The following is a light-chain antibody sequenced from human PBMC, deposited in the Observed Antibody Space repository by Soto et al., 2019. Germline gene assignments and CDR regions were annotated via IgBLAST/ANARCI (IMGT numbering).Light chain of an antibody. Sequence: EIVLTQSPATLSLSPGERATLSCRASQSVSSYLAWYQQKPGQAPRLLIYDASNRATGIPARFSGSGSGTDLTLTIRSLEPEDFAVSYCQQRSNWPQITFGQGTRLEIK. CDR3: QQRSNWPQIT. V-gene: IGKV3-11*01. CDR2: DAS. J-gene: IGKJ5*01. CDR1: QSVSSY.